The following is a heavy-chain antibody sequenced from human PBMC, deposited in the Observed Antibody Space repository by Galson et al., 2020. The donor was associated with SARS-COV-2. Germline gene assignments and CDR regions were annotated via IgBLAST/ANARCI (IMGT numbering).Heavy chain of an antibody. CDR2: INSDGTP. CDR3: AADPYGGSIGG. Sequence: GESLKISCASVFTVRTYYMSWVRQAPGKGLEWVALINSDGTPHSADIVKGRFIISRDNFKNTVYLQMNSLRVEDTAIYYCAADPYGGSIGGWGQGTLVTVTS. V-gene: IGHV3-53*01. D-gene: IGHD5-12*01. CDR1: VFTVRTYY. J-gene: IGHJ4*02.